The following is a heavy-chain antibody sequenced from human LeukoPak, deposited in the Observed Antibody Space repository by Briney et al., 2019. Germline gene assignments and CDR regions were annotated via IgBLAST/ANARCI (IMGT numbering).Heavy chain of an antibody. V-gene: IGHV4-34*01. CDR1: GGSFSGYY. CDR2: INHSGST. D-gene: IGHD2-2*01. CDR3: ASYCSSTSCYELDP. J-gene: IGHJ5*02. Sequence: KPSETLSLTCAVYGGSFSGYYWSWIRQPPGKGLEWIGEINHSGSTNCNPSLKSRVTISVDTFKNQFSLKLSSVTAADTAVYYCASYCSSTSCYELDPWGQGTLVTVSS.